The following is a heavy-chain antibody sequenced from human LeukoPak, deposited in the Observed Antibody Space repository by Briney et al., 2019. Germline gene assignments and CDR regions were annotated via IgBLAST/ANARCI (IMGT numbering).Heavy chain of an antibody. Sequence: SETPSLTCTVSGGSISSSSYYWGWIRQPPGKGLEWIGSIYYSGSTHYNPSLKSRVTISVDTSKKQFSLKLSSVTAADTAVYYCARNHTPEGYGYYFDYWGQGTLITVSS. CDR3: ARNHTPEGYGYYFDY. J-gene: IGHJ4*02. D-gene: IGHD5-18*01. V-gene: IGHV4-39*01. CDR1: GGSISSSSYY. CDR2: IYYSGST.